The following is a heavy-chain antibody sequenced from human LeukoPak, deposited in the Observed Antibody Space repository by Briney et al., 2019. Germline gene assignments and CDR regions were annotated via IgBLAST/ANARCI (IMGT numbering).Heavy chain of an antibody. Sequence: SETLSLTCTVSGGSISSSTYYWGWLRQPPGQGLEWIGSIYYSGSNYYNPSLKSQVTISVDTSKNPFSLKLSSVTAADTAVYYCARDWYSGYDPNGNLYGRDVWGQGTTVTVSS. CDR1: GGSISSSTYY. J-gene: IGHJ6*02. V-gene: IGHV4-39*02. CDR3: ARDWYSGYDPNGNLYGRDV. D-gene: IGHD5-12*01. CDR2: IYYSGSN.